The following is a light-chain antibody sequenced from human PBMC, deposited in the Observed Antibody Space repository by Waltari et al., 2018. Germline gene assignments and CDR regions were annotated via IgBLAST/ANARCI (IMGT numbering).Light chain of an antibody. V-gene: IGKV1-13*02. CDR1: QGITNA. CDR3: QQSNSYPFT. Sequence: HSPSSLSASVGDKVTLTCRASQGITNALAWYQQKPGKAHKLLIYAASKGQSGVPSRFSGSGSGKDFTLTIGSLQPEDFAVYYCQQSNSYPFTGGPGTKLDIK. CDR2: AAS. J-gene: IGKJ3*01.